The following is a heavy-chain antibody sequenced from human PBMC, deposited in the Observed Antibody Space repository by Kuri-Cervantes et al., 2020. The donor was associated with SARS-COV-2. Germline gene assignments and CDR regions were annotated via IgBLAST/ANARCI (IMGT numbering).Heavy chain of an antibody. CDR1: GSTFDDYA. D-gene: IGHD3-3*01. CDR3: ARDFTITIFGVVNTRAWFDP. CDR2: ISWDGNST. Sequence: GGSLRLSCAASGSTFDDYAMHWVRQAPGKGLEWVSLISWDGNSTYYADSVKGRFTISRDNSKNSLYLQMNSLRAEDTAVYYCARDFTITIFGVVNTRAWFDPWGQGTLVTVSS. J-gene: IGHJ5*02. V-gene: IGHV3-43D*03.